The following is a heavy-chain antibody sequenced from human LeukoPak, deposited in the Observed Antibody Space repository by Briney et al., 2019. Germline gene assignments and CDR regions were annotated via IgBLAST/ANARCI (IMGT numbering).Heavy chain of an antibody. CDR1: GGSFSGYY. Sequence: PSETLSLTCAVYGGSFSGYYWSWIRQSPGKGLEWIGEINHSGSTNYNPSLKSRVTISVDTSKNQFSLKLSSVTAADTAVYYCARGTGPPVVTPYLDYWGQGTLVTVSS. CDR2: INHSGST. V-gene: IGHV4-34*01. CDR3: ARGTGPPVVTPYLDY. D-gene: IGHD2-21*02. J-gene: IGHJ4*02.